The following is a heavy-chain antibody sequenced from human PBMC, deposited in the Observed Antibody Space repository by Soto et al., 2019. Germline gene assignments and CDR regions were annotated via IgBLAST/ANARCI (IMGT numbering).Heavy chain of an antibody. V-gene: IGHV4-59*01. Sequence: SETLSLTCIVSGGSITSYHWSWIRQFPGKGLEWIAYTSYTGATNYNPSLKSRVTIPVGTSKNQVSLTLSSATAAETAVYYCARERTPRSGFDYWGQGTQVTVSS. CDR3: ARERTPRSGFDY. J-gene: IGHJ4*02. CDR2: TSYTGAT. CDR1: GGSITSYH. D-gene: IGHD1-26*01.